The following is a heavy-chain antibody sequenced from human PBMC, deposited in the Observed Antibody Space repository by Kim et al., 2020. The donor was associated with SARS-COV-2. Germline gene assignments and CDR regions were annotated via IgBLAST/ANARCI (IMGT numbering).Heavy chain of an antibody. CDR3: AKTPVLQYQPLLYGSPYGMDV. CDR1: GFTFSSYA. CDR2: ISGSGGST. D-gene: IGHD2-2*01. V-gene: IGHV3-23*01. J-gene: IGHJ6*02. Sequence: GGSLRLSCAASGFTFSSYAMSWVRQAPGKGLEWVSAISGSGGSTYYADSVKGRFTISRDNSKNTLYLQMNSLRAEDTAVYYCAKTPVLQYQPLLYGSPYGMDVWGQGTTVTVSS.